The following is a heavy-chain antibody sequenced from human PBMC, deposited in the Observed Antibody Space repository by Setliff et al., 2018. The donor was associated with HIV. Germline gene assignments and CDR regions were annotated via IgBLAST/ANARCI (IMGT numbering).Heavy chain of an antibody. CDR1: GYSITNGNY. J-gene: IGHJ6*03. CDR3: GRLFRIYDFWSGSDPYYMDV. CDR2: LPHSGVT. D-gene: IGHD3-3*01. Sequence: PSETLSLTCLVFGYSITNGNYWAWIRQSPGKGLEWIVSLPHSGVTNYNPSLKSRFTISLDTSKNQFSLKLSSVTAADTAVYYCGRLFRIYDFWSGSDPYYMDVWGKGTTVTVSS. V-gene: IGHV4-38-2*01.